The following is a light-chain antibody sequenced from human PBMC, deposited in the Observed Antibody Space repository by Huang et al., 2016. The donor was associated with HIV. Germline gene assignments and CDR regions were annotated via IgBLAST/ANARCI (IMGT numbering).Light chain of an antibody. CDR2: GAS. CDR1: QSVSSN. V-gene: IGKV3-15*01. J-gene: IGKJ4*01. Sequence: EIVMTQSPATLSVSPGERATLSCRASQSVSSNLAWYQQKPGQAPRLLIYGASTRASGIPARFSGGGSGTEFTLIISSLQSEDFAVYYCQQYNNWLTFGGGTKVEIK. CDR3: QQYNNWLT.